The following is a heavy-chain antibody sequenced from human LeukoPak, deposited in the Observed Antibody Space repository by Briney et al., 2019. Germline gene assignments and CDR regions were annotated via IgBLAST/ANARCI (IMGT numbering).Heavy chain of an antibody. CDR2: MNPNSGNT. CDR1: GYTFTSYG. CDR3: ARGSPRKVGYYDILTGPRLRFDP. Sequence: GASVKVSCKASGYTFTSYGISWVRQAPGQGLEWMGWMNPNSGNTGYAQKFQGRVTMTRNTSISTAYMELSSLRSEDTAVYYCARGSPRKVGYYDILTGPRLRFDPWGQGTLVTVSS. V-gene: IGHV1-8*02. D-gene: IGHD3-9*01. J-gene: IGHJ5*02.